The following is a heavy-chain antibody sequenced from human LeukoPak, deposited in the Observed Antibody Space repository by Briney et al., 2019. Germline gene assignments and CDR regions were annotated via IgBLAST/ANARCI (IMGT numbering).Heavy chain of an antibody. J-gene: IGHJ4*02. D-gene: IGHD6-19*01. CDR3: ASNGYSSG. CDR2: IKEDGGEK. Sequence: PGGSQRLSCAASGFTFSRYWMGWARQAPGKGLEWVATIKEDGGEKYYVDSVKGRFTISRDNAKNSLYLQMNSLRAEDTAVYYCASNGYSSGWGQGTLVTVSS. CDR1: GFTFSRYW. V-gene: IGHV3-7*02.